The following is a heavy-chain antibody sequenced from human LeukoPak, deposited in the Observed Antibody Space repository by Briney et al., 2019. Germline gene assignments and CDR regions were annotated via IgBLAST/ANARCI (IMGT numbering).Heavy chain of an antibody. J-gene: IGHJ4*02. CDR2: IYSSGST. CDR3: ARDWLLMD. Sequence: SETLSLTCTVSGGSINNYYWSWIRQSAGKGLEWIGRIYSSGSTNHNPSLKSRVTMSVDTSKNQFSLKLSTVTAADTAVYYCARDWLLMDWGQGTLVTVSS. V-gene: IGHV4-4*07. D-gene: IGHD3-9*01. CDR1: GGSINNYY.